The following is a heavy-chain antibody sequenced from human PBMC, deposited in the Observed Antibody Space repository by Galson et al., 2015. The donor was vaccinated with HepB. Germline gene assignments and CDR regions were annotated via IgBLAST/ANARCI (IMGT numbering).Heavy chain of an antibody. CDR2: IYPGDSDT. V-gene: IGHV5-51*01. CDR3: VRRPKLSAGTHYFDY. D-gene: IGHD6-13*01. J-gene: IGHJ4*02. CDR1: GSSFTSYW. Sequence: QSGAEVKKPGESLKISCKGSGSSFTSYWIAWVRQMPGKGLEWVGIIYPGDSDTRYRPSFQGQVTISADKSISTAYLQWSSLKASDTAMYYCVRRPKLSAGTHYFDYWGQGTLVTVSS.